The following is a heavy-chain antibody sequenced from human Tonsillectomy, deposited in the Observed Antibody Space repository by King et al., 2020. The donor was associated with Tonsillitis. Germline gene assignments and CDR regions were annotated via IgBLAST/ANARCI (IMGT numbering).Heavy chain of an antibody. CDR3: ARDPGNYDILTGPYGMDV. J-gene: IGHJ6*02. CDR2: ITGSGSVI. V-gene: IGHV3-11*01. D-gene: IGHD3-9*01. Sequence: ESGGGLVKPGGSLRLSCAASGFTFSDYYMSWIRQAPGKGLEWVSYITGSGSVIYYADFVKGRFTISRDNAKNSLHLQMNSLRAEDTAVYYCARDPGNYDILTGPYGMDVWGQGTTVTVSS. CDR1: GFTFSDYY.